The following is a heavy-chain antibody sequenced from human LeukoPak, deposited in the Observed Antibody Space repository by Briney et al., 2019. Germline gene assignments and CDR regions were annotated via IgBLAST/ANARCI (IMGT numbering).Heavy chain of an antibody. J-gene: IGHJ3*02. CDR2: ISPSSYYI. CDR3: AKDPRYYDYVWGSYGAFDI. Sequence: GGSLRLSCAGSGFTFRTYAMHWVRQAPGKGLEWVSSISPSSYYIYYTDSVRGRFIISRDNSKNTLYLQMNSLRAEDTAVYYCAKDPRYYDYVWGSYGAFDIWGQGAMVTVSS. D-gene: IGHD3-16*01. V-gene: IGHV3-21*01. CDR1: GFTFRTYA.